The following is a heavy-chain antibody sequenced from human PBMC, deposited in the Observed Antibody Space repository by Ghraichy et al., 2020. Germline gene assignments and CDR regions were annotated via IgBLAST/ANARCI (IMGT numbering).Heavy chain of an antibody. Sequence: SETLSLTCAVSGGSVSSNNWWTWVRQPPGKGLEWIGEVYHSGSTNYNPSLKSRVTMSLDKSNNHFSLNLNSVTAADTAVYYCARGGDCSSTSCDFPAHNWFDPWGQGTLVTVSS. V-gene: IGHV4-4*02. CDR1: GGSVSSNNW. J-gene: IGHJ5*02. CDR2: VYHSGST. D-gene: IGHD2-2*01. CDR3: ARGGDCSSTSCDFPAHNWFDP.